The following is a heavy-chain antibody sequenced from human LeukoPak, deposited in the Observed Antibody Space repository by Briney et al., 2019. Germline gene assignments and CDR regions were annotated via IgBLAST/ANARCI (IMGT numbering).Heavy chain of an antibody. Sequence: GESLKISCKGSGYSFTSYWTGWVRQMPGKGLEWMGIIYPGDSDTRYSPSFQGQVTISADKSISTAYLQWSSLKASDTAMYYCARTGTYSSDAFDIWGQGTMVTVSS. V-gene: IGHV5-51*01. CDR1: GYSFTSYW. J-gene: IGHJ3*02. CDR2: IYPGDSDT. D-gene: IGHD2-21*01. CDR3: ARTGTYSSDAFDI.